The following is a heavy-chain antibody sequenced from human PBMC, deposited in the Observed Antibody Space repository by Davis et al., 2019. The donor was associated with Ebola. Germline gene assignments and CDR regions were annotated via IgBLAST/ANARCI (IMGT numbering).Heavy chain of an antibody. D-gene: IGHD3-16*01. V-gene: IGHV3-33*08. Sequence: GGSLRLSCVASGFTFSQNAMTWVRQAPGKGLEWVAVIWYDGSNKYYADSVKGRFTISRDNSKNTPYLQMNSLRAEDTAVYYCARDFGTSYYYYGMDVWGQGTTVTVSS. CDR1: GFTFSQNA. J-gene: IGHJ6*02. CDR3: ARDFGTSYYYYGMDV. CDR2: IWYDGSNK.